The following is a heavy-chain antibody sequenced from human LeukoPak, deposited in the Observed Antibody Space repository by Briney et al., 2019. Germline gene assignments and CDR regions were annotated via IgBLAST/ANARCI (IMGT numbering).Heavy chain of an antibody. CDR1: GFSFSSYW. V-gene: IGHV3-7*01. D-gene: IGHD6-19*01. Sequence: PGGSLRLSCAASGFSFSSYWMSWVRQAPGKGLEWVANIKQDGSEKYYADSVKGRFTISRDNAKNSLYLQVNSLRAEDTAVYYCARVVGSGWYRNYFDYWGQGTLVTVSS. CDR2: IKQDGSEK. CDR3: ARVVGSGWYRNYFDY. J-gene: IGHJ4*02.